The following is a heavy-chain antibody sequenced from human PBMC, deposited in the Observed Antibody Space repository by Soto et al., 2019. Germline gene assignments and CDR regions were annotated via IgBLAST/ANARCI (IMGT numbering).Heavy chain of an antibody. D-gene: IGHD7-27*01. CDR3: ARRPWGYHFDL. V-gene: IGHV4-39*01. CDR2: IYYSGST. J-gene: IGHJ2*01. CDR1: GGSISSSSYY. Sequence: QSQTLSLTCTVSGGSISSSSYYWGWIRQPPGKGLEWIGSIYYSGSTYYNPSLKSRVTISVDTSKNQFSLKLSSVTAADTAVYYCARRPWGYHFDLWGRGTLVTVSS.